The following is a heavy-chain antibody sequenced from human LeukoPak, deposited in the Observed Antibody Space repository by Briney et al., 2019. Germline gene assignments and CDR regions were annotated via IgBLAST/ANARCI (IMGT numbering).Heavy chain of an antibody. J-gene: IGHJ4*02. V-gene: IGHV3-30-3*01. CDR1: GFTFSSYA. Sequence: GGSLRLSCAASGFTFSSYAMHWVRQAPGKGLEWVAVISYDGSNKYYADSVKGRFTIPRDNSKNTLYLQMNSLRAEDTAVYYCATLLMDYWGQGTLVTVSS. CDR2: ISYDGSNK. CDR3: ATLLMDY. D-gene: IGHD3-16*01.